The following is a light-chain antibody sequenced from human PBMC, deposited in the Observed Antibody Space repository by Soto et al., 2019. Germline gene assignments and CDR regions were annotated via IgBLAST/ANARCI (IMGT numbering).Light chain of an antibody. J-gene: IGLJ2*01. Sequence: QLVLTQSPSASASLGASVKLTCTLSSGHSTYAIAWHQQEPEKGPRYLMKVNSDGSHIKEDGIPDRFSGSSSGAERYLTISSLQSEDEADYYCQTWGTGIVVFGGGTKLTVL. CDR3: QTWGTGIVV. CDR2: VNSDGSH. V-gene: IGLV4-69*01. CDR1: SGHSTYA.